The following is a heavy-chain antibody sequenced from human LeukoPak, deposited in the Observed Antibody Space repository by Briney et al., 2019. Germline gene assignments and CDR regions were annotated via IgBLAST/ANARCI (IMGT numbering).Heavy chain of an antibody. D-gene: IGHD2-15*01. CDR3: ARGMGGPDY. J-gene: IGHJ4*02. V-gene: IGHV4-59*01. Sequence: SETLSLTCTVSGGSISSYYWSWIRQPPGKGLEWIGYISYSGSTNYNPSLKSRVTMSVDTSKNQFSLKLSSVTAADTAVYYCARGMGGPDYWGQGTLVTGSS. CDR1: GGSISSYY. CDR2: ISYSGST.